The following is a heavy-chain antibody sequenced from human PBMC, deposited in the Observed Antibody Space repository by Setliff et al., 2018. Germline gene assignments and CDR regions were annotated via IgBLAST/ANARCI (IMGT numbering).Heavy chain of an antibody. CDR1: GYSITTGHY. D-gene: IGHD6-19*01. CDR3: ARHRYVSGWPEDF. V-gene: IGHV4-38-2*02. Sequence: SETLSLTCSVSGYSITTGHYWGWIRQSPGRGLEWIGSIYNDGSTHYNPSLRSRITLSVGTSKNQFSLRLSSVTAADTAIYYCARHRYVSGWPEDFWGQGTLVTVSS. J-gene: IGHJ4*02. CDR2: IYNDGST.